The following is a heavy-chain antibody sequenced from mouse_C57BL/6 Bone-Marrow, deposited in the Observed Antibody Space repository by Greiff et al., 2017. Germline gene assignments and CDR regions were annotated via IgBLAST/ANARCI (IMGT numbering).Heavy chain of an antibody. CDR3: ATNDNDGAWCEY. J-gene: IGHJ3*01. Sequence: QVQLQQPGAELVKPGASVKLSCKASGYTFTSYWMHWVKQRPGQGLEWIGMIHPNSGSTYYNEKFKSKATLTVDKSSSTAYLQLSRLTSEDSAVYYCATNDNDGAWCEYWGKGTKGNVSA. CDR1: GYTFTSYW. V-gene: IGHV1-64*01. CDR2: IHPNSGST. D-gene: IGHD2-4*01.